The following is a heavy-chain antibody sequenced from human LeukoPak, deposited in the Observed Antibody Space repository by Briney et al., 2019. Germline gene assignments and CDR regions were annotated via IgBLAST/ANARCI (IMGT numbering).Heavy chain of an antibody. CDR3: ARGRYYYDSSGYVDAFDI. Sequence: GSLRLSCAASGFTFSNYPMSWVRQAPGKGLEWVSAISGSGGSTYYADSVKGRFSISRDNSKNSLYLQMNSLRAEDTAVYYCARGRYYYDSSGYVDAFDIWGQGTMVTVSS. J-gene: IGHJ3*02. CDR2: ISGSGGST. CDR1: GFTFSNYP. V-gene: IGHV3-23*01. D-gene: IGHD3-22*01.